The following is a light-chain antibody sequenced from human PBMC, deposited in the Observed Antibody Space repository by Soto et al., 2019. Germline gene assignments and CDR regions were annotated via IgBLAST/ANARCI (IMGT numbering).Light chain of an antibody. J-gene: IGLJ1*01. V-gene: IGLV3-21*02. CDR1: NIGNKS. CDR3: QVWDSSTDHPRV. Sequence: SYELTQPPSVSVAPGQTARITCGGINIGNKSVHWYQQKPGQAPVLVLYGESDRPSGIPERFSGSNSGNTATLTISRVEAGDEADYYCQVWDSSTDHPRVFGTGTKLTVL. CDR2: GES.